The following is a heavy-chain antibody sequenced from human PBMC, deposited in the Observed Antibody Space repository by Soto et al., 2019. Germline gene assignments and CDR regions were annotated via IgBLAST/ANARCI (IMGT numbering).Heavy chain of an antibody. CDR2: IYQSGST. Sequence: QLQLQESGPGLVKPSETLSLTCTVSSDSFYHTRYYWGWVRQPPGKGLEWIGSIYQSGSTYYNPSIRRRVAISIDTSKKQVSLKLSSVTAADTATYSCARILWSGESPSDDWGQGTLVTVSS. J-gene: IGHJ4*02. CDR3: ARILWSGESPSDD. CDR1: SDSFYHTRYY. V-gene: IGHV4-39*01. D-gene: IGHD3-10*01.